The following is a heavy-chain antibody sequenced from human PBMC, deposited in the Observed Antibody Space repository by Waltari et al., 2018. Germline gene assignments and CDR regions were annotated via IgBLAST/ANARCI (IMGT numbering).Heavy chain of an antibody. CDR1: GFTFSSYA. CDR2: ISGSGGST. Sequence: EVQLLESGGGLVQPGGSLRPSCAALGFTFSSYAITWVRQAPGKGLEWVSAISGSGGSTYYADSVKGRFTISRDNSKNTLYLQMNSLRAEDTAVYYCAKRSQFVVGAYWGQGTLVTVSS. V-gene: IGHV3-23*01. J-gene: IGHJ4*02. D-gene: IGHD2-21*01. CDR3: AKRSQFVVGAY.